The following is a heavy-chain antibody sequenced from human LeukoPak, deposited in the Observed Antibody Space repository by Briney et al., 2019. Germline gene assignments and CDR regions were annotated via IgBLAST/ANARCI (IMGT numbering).Heavy chain of an antibody. Sequence: SETLSLTCTVSGVSISSSSYYWGWIRQPPGKGLEWIGSIYYSGSTYYNPSLKSRVTISVDTSKNQFSLKLSSVTAADTAVYYCARPSTSSSSDYWGQGTLVTVSS. J-gene: IGHJ4*02. D-gene: IGHD6-6*01. V-gene: IGHV4-39*01. CDR1: GVSISSSSYY. CDR2: IYYSGST. CDR3: ARPSTSSSSDY.